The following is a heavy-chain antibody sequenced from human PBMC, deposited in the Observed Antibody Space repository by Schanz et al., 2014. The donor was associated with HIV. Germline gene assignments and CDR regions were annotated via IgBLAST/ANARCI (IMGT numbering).Heavy chain of an antibody. D-gene: IGHD3-10*01. CDR3: TSGSFEFGDLLDDYYYDAMDV. Sequence: QVQLVQSGAEVKKTGSSVKVSCKASGGTFRSNAITWVRQAPGQGLEWMGGIIPNFDTPKYAQKFQGRLTITADKSTSTLYLELSSLRSEDTAVYYCTSGSFEFGDLLDDYYYDAMDVWGQGTTVTVSS. J-gene: IGHJ6*02. CDR2: IIPNFDTP. V-gene: IGHV1-69*06. CDR1: GGTFRSNA.